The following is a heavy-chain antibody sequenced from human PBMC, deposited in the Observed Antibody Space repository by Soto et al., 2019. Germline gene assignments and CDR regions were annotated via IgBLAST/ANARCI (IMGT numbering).Heavy chain of an antibody. CDR1: GFTFSSYG. D-gene: IGHD3-22*01. V-gene: IGHV3-30*18. CDR3: AKEMTYYYDSSGYYPDAFDI. Sequence: PGGSLRLSCAASGFTFSSYGMHWVRQAPGKGLEWVAVISYDGSNKYYADSVKGRFTISRDNSKNTLYLQMNSLGAEDTAVYYCAKEMTYYYDSSGYYPDAFDIWGQGTMVTVSS. CDR2: ISYDGSNK. J-gene: IGHJ3*02.